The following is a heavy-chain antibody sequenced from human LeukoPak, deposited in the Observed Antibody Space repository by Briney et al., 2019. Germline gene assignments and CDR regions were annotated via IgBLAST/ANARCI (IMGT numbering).Heavy chain of an antibody. CDR1: GYTFTSYY. V-gene: IGHV1-46*01. J-gene: IGHJ4*02. CDR2: INPSGGST. D-gene: IGHD1-26*01. CDR3: ARSLVGATLDVGY. Sequence: ASAKVSCKASGYTFTSYYMYWVRQAPGQGLEWMGIINPSGGSTSYAQKFQGRVTMTRDTSTSTVYMELSSLRSEDTAVYYCARSLVGATLDVGYWGQGTLVTVSS.